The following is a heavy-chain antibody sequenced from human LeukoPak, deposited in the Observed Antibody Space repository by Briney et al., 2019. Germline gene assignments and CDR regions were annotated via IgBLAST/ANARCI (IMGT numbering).Heavy chain of an antibody. D-gene: IGHD3-16*02. Sequence: ASVKVSCKASGYSFTNYAMNWVRQAPGQGLEFMGWIHPTTGNPAYAQGFSGRFVFSLDTSVTTTYLQINDLKAEDTAVYFCARALDSLGGLSLPDYWGQGTLVTVSS. CDR3: ARALDSLGGLSLPDY. J-gene: IGHJ4*02. CDR2: IHPTTGNP. V-gene: IGHV7-4-1*02. CDR1: GYSFTNYA.